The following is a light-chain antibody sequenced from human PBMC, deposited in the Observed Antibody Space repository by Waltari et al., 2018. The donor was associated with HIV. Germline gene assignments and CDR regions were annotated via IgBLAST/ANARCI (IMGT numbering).Light chain of an antibody. CDR3: SSYAGSNRFVV. Sequence: QSALTQPPSASGSPGQSVAISCTGTSSDIGAYNFVSWYQQQPGSAPKLIIFEVTKRPTGFPDRFSGSKSGNTASLTVSGLLPEDDADYYCSSYAGSNRFVVVGGGTRLTVL. V-gene: IGLV2-8*01. J-gene: IGLJ2*01. CDR1: SSDIGAYNF. CDR2: EVT.